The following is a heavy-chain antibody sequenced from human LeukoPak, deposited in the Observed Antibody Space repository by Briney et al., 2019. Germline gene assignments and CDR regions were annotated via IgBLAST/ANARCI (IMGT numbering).Heavy chain of an antibody. Sequence: GGSLRLSCAASGFTFSSYAMHWVRQAPGKGLEWVAVISYDGSNKYYADSVKGRFTISRDNSKNTLYLQMNSLRAEDTAVYYCAREGYYYYYGMDVWGQGTTVTVSS. J-gene: IGHJ6*02. CDR3: AREGYYYYYGMDV. V-gene: IGHV3-30*04. CDR1: GFTFSSYA. CDR2: ISYDGSNK.